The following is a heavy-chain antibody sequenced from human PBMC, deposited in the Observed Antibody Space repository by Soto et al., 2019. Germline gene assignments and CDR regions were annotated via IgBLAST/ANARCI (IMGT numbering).Heavy chain of an antibody. Sequence: SETQSLTCIVSGDSVTSGSYYWTWLRQPPGKGLEWIGYISYTGRTKYNPSLQSRVTISVDTSKNDFSLNLSSVTAADTAVYFCAREWGLLPYYVMNVWGHGTAVTVSS. D-gene: IGHD7-27*01. CDR3: AREWGLLPYYVMNV. CDR1: GDSVTSGSYY. V-gene: IGHV4-61*03. J-gene: IGHJ6*02. CDR2: ISYTGRT.